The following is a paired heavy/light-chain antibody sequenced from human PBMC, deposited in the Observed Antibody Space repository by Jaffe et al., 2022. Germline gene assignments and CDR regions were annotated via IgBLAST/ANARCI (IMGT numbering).Heavy chain of an antibody. J-gene: IGHJ4*02. CDR1: GFTFSAFG. CDR3: TKRISAQAPFDF. D-gene: IGHD6-19*01. Sequence: EVQLVESGGGLVQPGRSLRLSCAASGFTFSAFGMHWVRQAPGKGLEWVSGISGNSVDIKYADSVKGRFTISRDNAKSSVFLQMNSLRPDDTALYFCTKRISAQAPFDFWGQGTLVTVSS. V-gene: IGHV3-9*01. CDR2: ISGNSVDI.
Light chain of an antibody. CDR1: QSVSYSSNNKNH. CDR2: WAS. Sequence: DIVMTQSPDSLAVSLGERATINCKSSQSVSYSSNNKNHLAWYQQKPGQPPKLLIYWASTRESGVPDRFSGSGSGTDFTLTISSLQAEDVAVYYCQQYYSTPTFGQGTKVAIK. J-gene: IGKJ1*01. CDR3: QQYYSTPT. V-gene: IGKV4-1*01.